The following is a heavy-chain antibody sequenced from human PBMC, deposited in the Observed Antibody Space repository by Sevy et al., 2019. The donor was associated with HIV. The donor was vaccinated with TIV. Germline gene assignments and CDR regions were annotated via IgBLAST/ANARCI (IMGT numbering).Heavy chain of an antibody. CDR3: ARDRRASFDY. CDR1: GFTFSSYS. J-gene: IGHJ4*02. Sequence: GGSLRLSCAASGFTFSSYSMNWVRQAPGKGLEWVSSISSSSSYIYYADSVKGRFTISRDNAKNSLYLRMNSLRAEDTAVYYCARDRRASFDYWGQGTLVTVSS. V-gene: IGHV3-21*01. CDR2: ISSSSSYI.